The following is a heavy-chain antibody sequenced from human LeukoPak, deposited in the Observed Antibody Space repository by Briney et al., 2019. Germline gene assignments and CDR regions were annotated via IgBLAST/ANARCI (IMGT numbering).Heavy chain of an antibody. Sequence: SETLSFTCTVSGGSISSYYWSWIRQPPGKGLEWIGYIYYSGSTNYNPSLKSRVTISVDTSKNQFSLKLSSVTAADTAVYYCARLRIAAAGTRPYYYYGMDVWVQGTTVTVSS. D-gene: IGHD6-13*01. CDR1: GGSISSYY. CDR2: IYYSGST. V-gene: IGHV4-59*08. CDR3: ARLRIAAAGTRPYYYYGMDV. J-gene: IGHJ6*02.